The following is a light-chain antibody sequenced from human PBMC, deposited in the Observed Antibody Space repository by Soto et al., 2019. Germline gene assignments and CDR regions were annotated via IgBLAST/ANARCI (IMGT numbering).Light chain of an antibody. CDR1: SSDVGSSNF. Sequence: QSVLTQPPSPSGSPGQSVTISCPGTSSDVGSSNFVSWYQQHPGKAPKLLIYEVYKRPSGVPDRFPGSKSGNTASLTVSGLQADDEADYYCSSYAGSTNIVFGIGTKVTVL. CDR2: EVY. CDR3: SSYAGSTNIV. J-gene: IGLJ1*01. V-gene: IGLV2-8*01.